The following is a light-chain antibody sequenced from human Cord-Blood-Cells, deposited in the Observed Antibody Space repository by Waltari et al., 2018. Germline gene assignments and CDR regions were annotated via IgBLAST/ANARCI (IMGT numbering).Light chain of an antibody. CDR2: DAS. CDR3: QQRSNWPPIT. J-gene: IGKJ5*01. Sequence: IVLTQSPATLSLSPGEKTTLSCRASQSVSSYLAWYQQKHGQAPRLLIYDASNRATGIPARFSGSGSGTDFTLTISSREPEDFAVYYCQQRSNWPPITFAQGTRLEIK. V-gene: IGKV3-11*01. CDR1: QSVSSY.